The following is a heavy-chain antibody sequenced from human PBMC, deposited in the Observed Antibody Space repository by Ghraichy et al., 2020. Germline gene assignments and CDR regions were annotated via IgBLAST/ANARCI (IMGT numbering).Heavy chain of an antibody. CDR2: IWYDGSNK. CDR1: GFIFSNYY. CDR3: ARDGVDTYDFWSGPASYYYYYGMDV. Sequence: GGSLRLSCAASGFIFSNYYMSWIRQAPGKGLEWVAVIWYDGSNKYYADSVKGRFTISRDNSKNTLYLQMNSLRAEDTAVYYCARDGVDTYDFWSGPASYYYYYGMDVWGQGTTVTVSS. D-gene: IGHD3-3*01. J-gene: IGHJ6*02. V-gene: IGHV3-33*08.